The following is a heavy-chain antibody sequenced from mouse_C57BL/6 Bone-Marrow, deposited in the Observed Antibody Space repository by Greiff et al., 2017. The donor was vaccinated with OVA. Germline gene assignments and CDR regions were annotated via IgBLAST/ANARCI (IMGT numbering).Heavy chain of an antibody. J-gene: IGHJ3*01. CDR2: ISDGGSYT. V-gene: IGHV5-4*01. D-gene: IGHD2-12*01. CDR3: AREEPQLAWFAY. Sequence: EVKLVESGGGLVKPGGSLKLSCAASGFTFSSYAMSWVRQTPEKRLEWVATISDGGSYTYYPDNVKGRFTISRDNAKNNLYLQMSHLKSEDTAMYYCAREEPQLAWFAYWGQGTLVTVSA. CDR1: GFTFSSYA.